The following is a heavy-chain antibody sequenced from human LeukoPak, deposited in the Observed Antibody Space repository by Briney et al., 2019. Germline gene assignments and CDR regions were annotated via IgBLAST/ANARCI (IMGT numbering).Heavy chain of an antibody. CDR2: INPNSGGT. Sequence: ASVKVSCKASGYTFTGYYMHWVRQAPGQGLEWMGWINPNSGGTNYAQKFRGRVTMTRDTSISTAYMELSRLRSDDTAVYYCARGLDYGDYWVPVYYFDYWGQGTLVTVSS. V-gene: IGHV1-2*02. CDR3: ARGLDYGDYWVPVYYFDY. D-gene: IGHD4-17*01. J-gene: IGHJ4*02. CDR1: GYTFTGYY.